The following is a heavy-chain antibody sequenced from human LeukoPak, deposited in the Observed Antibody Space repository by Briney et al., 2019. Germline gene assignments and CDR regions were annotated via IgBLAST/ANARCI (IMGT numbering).Heavy chain of an antibody. CDR2: ISAYNGNT. Sequence: ASVKVSCKASGYTFTSYGISWVRQTPGQGLEWMGWISAYNGNTNYAQKLQGRVTMTTDTSTSTAYMELRSLRSDDTAVYYCAREIPRYYYGSGSFEWFDPWGQGTLVTVSS. CDR3: AREIPRYYYGSGSFEWFDP. D-gene: IGHD3-10*01. J-gene: IGHJ5*02. CDR1: GYTFTSYG. V-gene: IGHV1-18*01.